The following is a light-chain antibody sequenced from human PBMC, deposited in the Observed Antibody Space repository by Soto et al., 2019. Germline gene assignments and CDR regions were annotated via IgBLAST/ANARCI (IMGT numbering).Light chain of an antibody. CDR3: SSYAGSNSPFA. CDR2: EVS. Sequence: QSALTQPPSASGSPGQSVTISCTGTSSDIGDYNYVSWYQQHPGKAPKLMIYEVSKRPSGVPDRFSGSKSGNTASLTVSGLQAEDEADYYCSSYAGSNSPFAFGSGTKVTVL. V-gene: IGLV2-8*01. CDR1: SSDIGDYNY. J-gene: IGLJ1*01.